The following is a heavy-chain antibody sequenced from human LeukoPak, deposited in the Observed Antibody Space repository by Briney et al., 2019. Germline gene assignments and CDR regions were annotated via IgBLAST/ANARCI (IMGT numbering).Heavy chain of an antibody. J-gene: IGHJ3*02. CDR2: IYYSGST. CDR1: GGSISNYY. Sequence: SETLSLTCTVSGGSISNYYWSWIRQPPGKGLEWIGYIYYSGSTNYNPSLKSRVTISVDTSKNQSSLKLSSVTAADTAVYYGARGLPTSDAFDIWGQGTMVTVSS. CDR3: ARGLPTSDAFDI. V-gene: IGHV4-59*01.